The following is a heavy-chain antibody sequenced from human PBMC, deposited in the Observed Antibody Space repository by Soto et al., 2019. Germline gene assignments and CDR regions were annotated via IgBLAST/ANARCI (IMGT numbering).Heavy chain of an antibody. Sequence: ASVTVCCKTSGYTNISRGISWPRPAPRQGLEWMGWINPYSGNTHFAQKVQGRVTLTTDTSTSTAYMELRSLTSDDTARYDCAREMDSGYDHDSDYWGQGTLVTVSS. CDR1: GYTNISRG. J-gene: IGHJ4*02. D-gene: IGHD5-12*01. V-gene: IGHV1-18*01. CDR3: AREMDSGYDHDSDY. CDR2: INPYSGNT.